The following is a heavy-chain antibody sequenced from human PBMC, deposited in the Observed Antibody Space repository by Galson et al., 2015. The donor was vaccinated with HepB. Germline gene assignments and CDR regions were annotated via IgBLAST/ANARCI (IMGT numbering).Heavy chain of an antibody. Sequence: LSLTCTVSGGSISSSSYYWGWIRQPPGKGLEWIGSIYYSGSTYYNPSLKSRVTISVDTSKNQFSLKLSSVTAADTAVYYCARDRRPKYYDFWSGYSSSHYYYYGMDVWGQGTTVTVSS. J-gene: IGHJ6*02. D-gene: IGHD3-3*01. CDR2: IYYSGST. CDR1: GGSISSSSYY. CDR3: ARDRRPKYYDFWSGYSSSHYYYYGMDV. V-gene: IGHV4-39*07.